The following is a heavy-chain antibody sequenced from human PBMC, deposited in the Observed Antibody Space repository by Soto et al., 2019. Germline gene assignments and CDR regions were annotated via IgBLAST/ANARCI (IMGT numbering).Heavy chain of an antibody. V-gene: IGHV3-30*18. D-gene: IGHD6-13*01. CDR1: GFTFSSYG. J-gene: IGHJ4*02. CDR3: AKGWEAAGFDY. Sequence: LRLSCAASGFTFSSYGMHWVRQAPGKGLEWVAVIPYDGSNKYYADSVKGRFTISRDNSKNTLYLQMNSLRAEDTAVYYCAKGWEAAGFDYWGQGTLVTVSS. CDR2: IPYDGSNK.